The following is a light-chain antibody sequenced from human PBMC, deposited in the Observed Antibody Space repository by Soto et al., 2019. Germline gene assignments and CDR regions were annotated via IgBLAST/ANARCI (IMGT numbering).Light chain of an antibody. J-gene: IGLJ3*02. CDR2: DVT. V-gene: IGLV2-11*01. CDR1: SSDVGGYNY. Sequence: QSVLTQPRSVSGSPGQSVTISCTGTSSDVGGYNYVSWYQQHPGKAPKLMIYDVTKWPSGVPDRFSGSKSGNTASLTISGLRAEDEADYYCCSYAGSYVVFGGGTQLTVL. CDR3: CSYAGSYVV.